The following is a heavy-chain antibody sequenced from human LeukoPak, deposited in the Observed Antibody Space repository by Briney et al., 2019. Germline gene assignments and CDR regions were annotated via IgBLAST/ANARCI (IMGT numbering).Heavy chain of an antibody. Sequence: SETLSLTCTVSGGSISNHYWSWIRQPPGKGLEWIGYIFSSGSTNYSPSLKSRVTMSVDTSKNHFSLKLSSVTAADTAVYYCARLTGALGWYFDLWGRGTLVTVSS. J-gene: IGHJ2*01. CDR1: GGSISNHY. V-gene: IGHV4-59*11. CDR3: ARLTGALGWYFDL. D-gene: IGHD7-27*01. CDR2: IFSSGST.